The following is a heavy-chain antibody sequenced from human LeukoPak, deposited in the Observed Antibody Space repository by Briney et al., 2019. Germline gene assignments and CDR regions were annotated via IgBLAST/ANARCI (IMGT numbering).Heavy chain of an antibody. V-gene: IGHV3-30-3*01. CDR2: ISYDGSNK. J-gene: IGHJ5*02. CDR3: AKDLSGYDNNWFDP. Sequence: GGSLRLSCAASGFTFSSYAMPWVRQAPGKGLEWVAVISYDGSNKYYADSVKGRFTISRDNSKNTLYLQMNSLRAEDTAVYYCAKDLSGYDNNWFDPWGQGTLVTVSS. CDR1: GFTFSSYA. D-gene: IGHD3-22*01.